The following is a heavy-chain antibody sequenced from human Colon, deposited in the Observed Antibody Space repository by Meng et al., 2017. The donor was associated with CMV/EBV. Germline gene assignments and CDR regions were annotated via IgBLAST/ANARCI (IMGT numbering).Heavy chain of an antibody. CDR2: MDPTTGRT. J-gene: IGHJ1*01. D-gene: IGHD3-16*01. Sequence: QVQLGQSGAEGRMPGASVKASCKASGYSFTGYYIHWVRQAPGQGLEWMGWMDPTTGRTDYAQKFQGTVTMTRDTSISTAYLELSRLTSDDTAVYYCASHSSYVWGSHHWGQGTLVTVSS. V-gene: IGHV1-2*02. CDR3: ASHSSYVWGSHH. CDR1: GYSFTGYY.